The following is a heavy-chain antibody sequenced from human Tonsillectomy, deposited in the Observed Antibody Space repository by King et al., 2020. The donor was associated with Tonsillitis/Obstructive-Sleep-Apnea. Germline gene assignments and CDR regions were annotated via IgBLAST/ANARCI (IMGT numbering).Heavy chain of an antibody. CDR1: GYTFTSYW. CDR3: ARPHPLSGAARVYFDY. J-gene: IGHJ4*02. D-gene: IGHD6-6*01. V-gene: IGHV5-51*03. CDR2: IYPDDSDT. Sequence: VQLVESGAEVKKPWESLKISCKTSGYTFTSYWIAWVRQMPGKGLEWMGIIYPDDSDTRYSPSFQGQVTISADKSISTTYLQWSSLKASDTAMYYCARPHPLSGAARVYFDYWGQGTLVTVSS.